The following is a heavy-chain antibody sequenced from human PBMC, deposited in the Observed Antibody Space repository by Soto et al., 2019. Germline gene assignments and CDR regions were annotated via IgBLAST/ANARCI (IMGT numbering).Heavy chain of an antibody. CDR3: ARVSPVMSPGY. V-gene: IGHV3-7*05. CDR2: INQDGSDK. CDR1: GFTFSNSW. Sequence: EVQLVESGGGLVQPGGSLRLSCAVSGFTFSNSWLSWVRQDPGKGLEWVANINQDGSDKYYVDSVKGRFTISRDNAKNSLYLQMNSLRAEDTAIYYCARVSPVMSPGYWGQGTLVTVSS. D-gene: IGHD3-16*01. J-gene: IGHJ4*02.